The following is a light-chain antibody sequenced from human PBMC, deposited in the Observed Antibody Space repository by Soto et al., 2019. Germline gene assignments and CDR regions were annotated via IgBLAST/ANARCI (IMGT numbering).Light chain of an antibody. CDR3: LQHYSWPWT. J-gene: IGKJ1*01. CDR2: RIF. V-gene: IGKV3-15*01. Sequence: EIVMTQSPGTVSVFPGETVTLSCRASQSVSGYLDWFHQKPGQAPRLVLLRIFPTAIGVPARFSGSGSETEVTLTISGLQSEDSGDYYCLQHYSWPWTFGQGTKVEIK. CDR1: QSVSGY.